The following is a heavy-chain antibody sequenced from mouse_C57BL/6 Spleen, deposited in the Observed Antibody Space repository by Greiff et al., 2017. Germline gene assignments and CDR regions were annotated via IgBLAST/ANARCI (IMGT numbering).Heavy chain of an antibody. D-gene: IGHD1-1*01. CDR1: GYTFTSYW. Sequence: QVQLQQPGAELVMPGASVKLSCKASGYTFTSYWMHWVKQRPGQGLEWIGEIDPSDSYTNYNQKFKGKSTLTVDKSSSTAYMQISSLTSEDSAVYYCARRDYYGSSPEYFDVWGTGTTVTVSS. J-gene: IGHJ1*03. V-gene: IGHV1-69*01. CDR3: ARRDYYGSSPEYFDV. CDR2: IDPSDSYT.